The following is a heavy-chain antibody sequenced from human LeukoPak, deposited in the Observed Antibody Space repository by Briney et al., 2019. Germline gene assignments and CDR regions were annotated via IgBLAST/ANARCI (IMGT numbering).Heavy chain of an antibody. CDR1: GFTFSSYS. CDR3: AKGEAVTVTAEWDYLDY. J-gene: IGHJ4*02. CDR2: TSYDGTRQ. D-gene: IGHD6-19*01. V-gene: IGHV3-30*18. Sequence: GGSLRLSCAASGFTFSSYSMNWVRQAPGKGLEWVAVTSYDGTRQFYADSVKGRFTISRDNSNNTVYLQMNNLRVEDTAVYYCAKGEAVTVTAEWDYLDYWGLGTLVAVSS.